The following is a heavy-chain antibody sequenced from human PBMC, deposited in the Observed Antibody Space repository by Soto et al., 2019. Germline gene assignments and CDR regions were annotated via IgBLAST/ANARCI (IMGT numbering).Heavy chain of an antibody. CDR2: ISGSGATT. CDR1: GFTFDSYA. V-gene: IGHV3-23*01. CDR3: AKMFGGHYYDSSGPRAAFDI. Sequence: GGSLRLSCAASGFTFDSYAMSWVRQAPGKGLEWVSVISGSGATTNYADSVKGRFTISRDSSKNTLYLQMNSLRAEDTAVYYCAKMFGGHYYDSSGPRAAFDIWGQGTMVTVSS. D-gene: IGHD3-22*01. J-gene: IGHJ3*02.